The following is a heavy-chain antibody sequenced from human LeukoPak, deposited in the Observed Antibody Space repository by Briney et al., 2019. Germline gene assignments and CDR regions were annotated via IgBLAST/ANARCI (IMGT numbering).Heavy chain of an antibody. CDR2: IYHSGST. CDR3: ARHYYGSGSQPYYFDY. J-gene: IGHJ4*02. CDR1: GGSISSGGYS. V-gene: IGHV4-30-2*01. D-gene: IGHD3-10*01. Sequence: SQTLSLTCAVSGGSISSGGYSWSWIRQPPGKGLEWIGYIYHSGSTYYNPSLKSRVTISVDRSKNQFPLKLSSVTAADTAVYYCARHYYGSGSQPYYFDYWGQGTLVTVSS.